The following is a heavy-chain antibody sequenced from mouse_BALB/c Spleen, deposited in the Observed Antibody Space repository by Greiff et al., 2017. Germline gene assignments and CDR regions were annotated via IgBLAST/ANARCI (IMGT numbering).Heavy chain of an antibody. D-gene: IGHD2-4*01. Sequence: VHLVESGAELVRPGSSVKISCKASGYAFSSYWLNWVKQRPGQGLEWIGQIYPGDGDTNYNGKFKGKATLTADKSSSTAYMQLSSLTSEDSAVYFCARSGYDYDGAWFAYWGQGTLVTVSA. CDR1: GYAFSSYW. V-gene: IGHV1-80*01. J-gene: IGHJ3*01. CDR2: IYPGDGDT. CDR3: ARSGYDYDGAWFAY.